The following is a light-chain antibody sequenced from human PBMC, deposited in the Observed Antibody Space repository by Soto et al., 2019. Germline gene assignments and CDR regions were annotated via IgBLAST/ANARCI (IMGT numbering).Light chain of an antibody. Sequence: QSALTQPASVSGSPGQSITISCTGTSSDVGHYNFVSWYQQHPGKAPKLIIYDVSNRPSGVSNRFSGSKSGNTASLTISGLQAEDEADYYCSSYTATGTRVFGGGTKLTVL. CDR3: SSYTATGTRV. J-gene: IGLJ2*01. CDR2: DVS. V-gene: IGLV2-14*01. CDR1: SSDVGHYNF.